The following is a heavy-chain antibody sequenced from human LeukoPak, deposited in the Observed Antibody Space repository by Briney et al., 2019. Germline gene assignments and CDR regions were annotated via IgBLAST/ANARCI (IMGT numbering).Heavy chain of an antibody. CDR1: GGSISSNPYSSNPYY. CDR3: ARQGSTGTGDWYFGL. J-gene: IGHJ2*01. CDR2: IYHTGST. D-gene: IGHD1-1*01. Sequence: SETLSLTCTVSGGSISSNPYSSNPYYWGWIRQPPGKGLEWIGSIYHTGSTKYNPSLKSRVTISADTSKNQFSLRLSSVTAADTAVYYCARQGSTGTGDWYFGLWGRGTLVTVSS. V-gene: IGHV4-39*01.